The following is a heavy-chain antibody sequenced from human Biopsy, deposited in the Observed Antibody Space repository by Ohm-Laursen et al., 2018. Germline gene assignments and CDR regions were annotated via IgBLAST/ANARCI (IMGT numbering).Heavy chain of an antibody. V-gene: IGHV4-31*11. Sequence: TLSLTCVVSSGSIRTGDYYWTWIRQQPGKGLEWIGSIYYSGNTKYNPSLQSRLSMSVDTSKNQFSLKLSSVTAADTAVYYCASAGYNPDWNFDLWGRGTRVTVSS. CDR2: IYYSGNT. J-gene: IGHJ2*01. CDR3: ASAGYNPDWNFDL. D-gene: IGHD5-24*01. CDR1: SGSIRTGDYY.